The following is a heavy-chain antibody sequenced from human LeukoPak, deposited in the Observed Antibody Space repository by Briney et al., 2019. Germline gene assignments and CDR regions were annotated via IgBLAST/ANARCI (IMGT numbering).Heavy chain of an antibody. CDR1: GYTFTGYY. D-gene: IGHD2-2*01. CDR3: ARRVPAANKNWFDP. CDR2: INPNSGGT. Sequence: ASVKVSCKASGYTFTGYYMHWVRQAPGQGLEWMGWINPNSGGTNYAQKFQGRVTMTRDTSISTAYMELSRLRSDGTAVYYCARRVPAANKNWFDPWGQGTLVTVSS. J-gene: IGHJ5*02. V-gene: IGHV1-2*02.